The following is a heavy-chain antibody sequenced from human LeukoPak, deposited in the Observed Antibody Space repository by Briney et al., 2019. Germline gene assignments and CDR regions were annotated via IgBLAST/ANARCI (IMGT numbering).Heavy chain of an antibody. V-gene: IGHV1-69*13. Sequence: ASVKVSCKASGGTFSSYAISWVRQAPGQGLEWMGGIIPIFGTANYAQKFQGRVTITADESTSTAYMELSSLRSEDTAVYYCARDHISGSYGFPLDYWGQGTLVTVSS. CDR1: GGTFSSYA. D-gene: IGHD1-26*01. CDR3: ARDHISGSYGFPLDY. J-gene: IGHJ4*02. CDR2: IIPIFGTA.